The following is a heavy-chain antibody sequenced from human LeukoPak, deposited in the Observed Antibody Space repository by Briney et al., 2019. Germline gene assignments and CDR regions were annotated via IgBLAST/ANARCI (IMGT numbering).Heavy chain of an antibody. J-gene: IGHJ3*02. CDR1: GYSISSGYY. Sequence: SETLSLTCAVSGYSISSGYYWGWIRQPPGKGLEWIGSIYYSGSTYYNPSLKSRVTISVDTSKNQFSLKLSSVTAADTAVYYCASLPHSSSYAFDIWGQGTMVTVSS. CDR2: IYYSGST. CDR3: ASLPHSSSYAFDI. D-gene: IGHD6-6*01. V-gene: IGHV4-38-2*01.